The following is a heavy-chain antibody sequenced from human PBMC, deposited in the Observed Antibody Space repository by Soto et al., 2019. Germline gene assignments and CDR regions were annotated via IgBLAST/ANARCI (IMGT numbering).Heavy chain of an antibody. Sequence: EAQLLESGGGLVQPGGSLRLSCAASGFTFSSYAMSWVRQAPGKGLEWVSAISGSGGSTYYVDSVKGLFTISRDNSKNTLYLQMNSLRAEDTAVYYCAKDSDWSGYGDYVFGHKWCDTWGQGTLVNVSS. CDR1: GFTFSSYA. D-gene: IGHD4-17*01. J-gene: IGHJ5*02. V-gene: IGHV3-23*01. CDR2: ISGSGGST. CDR3: AKDSDWSGYGDYVFGHKWCDT.